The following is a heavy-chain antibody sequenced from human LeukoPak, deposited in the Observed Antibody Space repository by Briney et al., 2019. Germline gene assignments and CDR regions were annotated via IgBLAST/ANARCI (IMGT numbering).Heavy chain of an antibody. CDR1: AGSISSYY. Sequence: SETLSLTCTVSAGSISSYYWSWIPQPPGKGLEWSGYIYYSGSTHYNPSLKSRVTISVDPTKKQFSLKLSSVTAADTAVYYCARAYYYGSGRSLNYYYYYLDVWGKGTRVTVSS. CDR3: ARAYYYGSGRSLNYYYYYLDV. V-gene: IGHV4-59*01. J-gene: IGHJ6*03. CDR2: IYYSGST. D-gene: IGHD3-10*01.